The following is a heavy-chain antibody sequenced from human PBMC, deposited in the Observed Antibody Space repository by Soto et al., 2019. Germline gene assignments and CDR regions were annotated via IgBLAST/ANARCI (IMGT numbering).Heavy chain of an antibody. J-gene: IGHJ4*02. CDR2: IGDNGDTT. Sequence: GGSLRLSCSASGFTFSTHPMHWVRQAPGKGLEYISRIGDNGDTTYYADSVKGRFAISRDNSKNTLYLQMNSLRAEDTAVYYCAIYDPGRCNDLFVFWGQGTLVPVSS. D-gene: IGHD1-1*01. CDR1: GFTFSTHP. CDR3: AIYDPGRCNDLFVF. V-gene: IGHV3-64*04.